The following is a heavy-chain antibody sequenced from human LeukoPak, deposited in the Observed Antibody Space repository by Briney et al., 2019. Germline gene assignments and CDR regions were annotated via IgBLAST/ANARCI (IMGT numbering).Heavy chain of an antibody. CDR3: ARDWVYKIDY. J-gene: IGHJ4*02. CDR1: GFTFSSYG. CDR2: IKQDGSEK. Sequence: GRSLRLSCAASGFTFSSYGLHWVRQAPGKGLEWVANIKQDGSEKYYVDSVKGRFTISRDNAKNTLILQMNSLRVEDTAVYYCARDWVYKIDYWGRGTLVTVSS. D-gene: IGHD5-24*01. V-gene: IGHV3-7*01.